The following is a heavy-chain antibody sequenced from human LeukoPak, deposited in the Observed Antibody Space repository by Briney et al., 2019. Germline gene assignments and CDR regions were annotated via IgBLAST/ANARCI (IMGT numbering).Heavy chain of an antibody. CDR3: ARVRETMVRGVRSYYYYYGMDV. Sequence: SETLPLTCTVSGGSISSYYWSWIRQPAGKGLEWIGRIYTSGSTNYNPSLKSRVTMSVDTSKNQFSLKLSSVTAADTAVYYCARVRETMVRGVRSYYYYYGMDVWGQGTTVTVSS. CDR1: GGSISSYY. CDR2: IYTSGST. V-gene: IGHV4-4*07. D-gene: IGHD3-10*01. J-gene: IGHJ6*02.